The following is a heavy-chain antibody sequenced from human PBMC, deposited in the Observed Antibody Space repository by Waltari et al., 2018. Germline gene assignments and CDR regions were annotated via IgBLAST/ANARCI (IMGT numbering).Heavy chain of an antibody. D-gene: IGHD5-12*01. V-gene: IGHV3-53*01. J-gene: IGHJ4*02. CDR1: GFNVFSNY. Sequence: EVQLVESGGGLIQPGGSLRLSCAASGFNVFSNYMSWVRQAPGKGLELVSVIYSGGGTTSYADSVKGRFTISRDDSRNIVYLQMNSLRADDTAVYYCARDRGASGYDFDYWGQGVLVTVSS. CDR2: IYSGGGTT. CDR3: ARDRGASGYDFDY.